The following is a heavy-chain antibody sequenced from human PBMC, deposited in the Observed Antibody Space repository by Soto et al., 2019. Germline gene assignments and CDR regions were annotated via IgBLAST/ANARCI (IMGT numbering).Heavy chain of an antibody. D-gene: IGHD2-21*02. Sequence: QVQLVESGGGVVQPGRSLRLSCAASGFTFSSYGMHWVRQAPGKGLEWVAVISYDGSNKYYADSVKGRFTISRDNSKNTLYLQMNSLRAGDTAVYYCGKDGVGTFDYWGQGTLVNVSS. CDR3: GKDGVGTFDY. V-gene: IGHV3-30*18. CDR2: ISYDGSNK. J-gene: IGHJ4*02. CDR1: GFTFSSYG.